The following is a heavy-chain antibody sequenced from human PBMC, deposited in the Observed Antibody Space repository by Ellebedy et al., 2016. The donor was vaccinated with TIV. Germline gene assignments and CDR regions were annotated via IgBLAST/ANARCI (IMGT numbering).Heavy chain of an antibody. D-gene: IGHD2-2*02. J-gene: IGHJ6*02. CDR1: GFLFSNYW. V-gene: IGHV3-7*03. CDR3: ARDAYPYAMDV. Sequence: PGGSLRLSCAVSGFLFSNYWMSWARQAPGKGLEWVATIKQDGREIHYVDSVKGRFTISRDNAKNSLYLQMNSLRVEDTALYYCARDAYPYAMDVWGQGTTVTVSS. CDR2: IKQDGREI.